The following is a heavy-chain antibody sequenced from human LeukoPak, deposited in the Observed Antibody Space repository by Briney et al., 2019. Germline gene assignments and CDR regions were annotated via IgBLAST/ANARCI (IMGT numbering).Heavy chain of an antibody. J-gene: IGHJ6*03. CDR2: ISGSGGST. CDR1: GFTFSSYG. V-gene: IGHV3-23*01. CDR3: AKDPVAAYYYYYYMDV. Sequence: GGSLRLSCAASGFTFSSYGMSWVRQAPGKGLEWVSAISGSGGSTYYADSVKGRFTISRDNSKNTLYLQMNSLRAEDTAVYYCAKDPVAAYYYYYYMDVWGKGTTVTVSS. D-gene: IGHD6-19*01.